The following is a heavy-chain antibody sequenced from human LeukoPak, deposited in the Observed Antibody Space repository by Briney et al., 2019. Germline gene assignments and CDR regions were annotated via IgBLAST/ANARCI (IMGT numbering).Heavy chain of an antibody. CDR3: ARDIGSRI. J-gene: IGHJ6*04. D-gene: IGHD1-26*01. CDR2: IHASGST. V-gene: IGHV4-4*07. Sequence: SETLSLTCTVSGASISTYYWSWFRQPAGKELEWIGRIHASGSTYYNPSLKSRVSMSMDMSKNQFSLRLQSMTAADTAVFYCARDIGSRIWGKGTTVIVSS. CDR1: GASISTYY.